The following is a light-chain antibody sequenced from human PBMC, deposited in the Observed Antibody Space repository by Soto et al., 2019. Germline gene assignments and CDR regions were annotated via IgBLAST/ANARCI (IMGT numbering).Light chain of an antibody. CDR3: KQTYSTFVS. V-gene: IGKV1-39*01. CDR2: DAS. J-gene: IGKJ4*01. Sequence: DIQMTQSPSSLSASVGDRVTITCRSSQTISTFLHWFQQKPGKAPNLLIYDASSLQSGVPSRFSGSGSGTDFTLTIRSLQPEDFGTYYCKQTYSTFVSFGGGTKVDIK. CDR1: QTISTF.